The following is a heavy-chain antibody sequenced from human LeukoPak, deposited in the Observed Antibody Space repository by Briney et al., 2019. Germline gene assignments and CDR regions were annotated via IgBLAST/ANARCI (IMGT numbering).Heavy chain of an antibody. J-gene: IGHJ5*02. V-gene: IGHV4-39*07. CDR3: ARGGITVTTLGRFDP. CDR2: IYYSGST. Sequence: PSETLSLTCTVSGDSISSSSYYWGWIRQPPGKGLEWIGSIYYSGSTYHNPSLKRRVTISVDTSKNQFSLRLRSVTAADTAFYYCARGGITVTTLGRFDPWGQGTLVTVSS. CDR1: GDSISSSSYY. D-gene: IGHD4-17*01.